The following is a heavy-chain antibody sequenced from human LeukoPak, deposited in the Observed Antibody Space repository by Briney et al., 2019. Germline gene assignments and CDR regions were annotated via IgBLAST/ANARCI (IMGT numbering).Heavy chain of an antibody. J-gene: IGHJ5*02. CDR3: ARHEPNSGWFDP. Sequence: SETLSLTCTVSGGSISSYYWSWIRQPPGKGLEWIGYIYYSGSTNYNPSLKSRVTISVDTSKNQFSLKLSSVTAADTAVYYCARHEPNSGWFDPWGQGTLVTVSS. CDR1: GGSISSYY. V-gene: IGHV4-59*08. CDR2: IYYSGST. D-gene: IGHD1-26*01.